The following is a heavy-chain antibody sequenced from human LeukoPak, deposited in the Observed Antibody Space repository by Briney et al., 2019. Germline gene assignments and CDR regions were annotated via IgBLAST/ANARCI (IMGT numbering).Heavy chain of an antibody. CDR2: IYYSGST. D-gene: IGHD2-2*01. V-gene: IGHV4-59*01. J-gene: IGHJ4*02. CDR3: AREVPAAPYFDY. Sequence: SETLSLTCTVSGGSISSYYWGWIRQPPGKGLEWIGYIYYSGSTNYNPSLNSRVTISVDTSKNQFSLKLSSVTAADTAVYYCAREVPAAPYFDYWGQGTLVTVSS. CDR1: GGSISSYY.